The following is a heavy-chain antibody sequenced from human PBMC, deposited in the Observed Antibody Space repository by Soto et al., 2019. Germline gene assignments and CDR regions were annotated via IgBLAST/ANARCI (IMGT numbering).Heavy chain of an antibody. D-gene: IGHD2-15*01. CDR1: GGSMYRSGYY. CDR2: IDYNGVT. J-gene: IGHJ4*02. V-gene: IGHV4-39*01. CDR3: GKRLVGATGHTDSDS. Sequence: QVQLQESGPGLVKPSETLSLTCTVSGGSMYRSGYYWGWIRQPPGRGLEWIGNIDYNGVTYSNPSLKSRVSISRDTSKNQFSLKLTSVTAADTALYYCGKRLVGATGHTDSDSWCPGTLVAVSS.